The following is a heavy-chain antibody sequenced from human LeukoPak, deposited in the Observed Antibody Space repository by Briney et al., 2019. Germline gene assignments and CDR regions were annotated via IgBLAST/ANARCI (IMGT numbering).Heavy chain of an antibody. Sequence: GGSLRLSCAASGFTFSSYPLHWVRQAPGKGLEWVTLISYDGSKIYYADSVKGRFSISRDNSKNTLYLQMNSLRAEDTAVYYCARDEDIVVVPAAGSSFDYWGQGTLVTVSS. D-gene: IGHD2-2*01. CDR2: ISYDGSKI. CDR1: GFTFSSYP. V-gene: IGHV3-30-3*01. CDR3: ARDEDIVVVPAAGSSFDY. J-gene: IGHJ4*02.